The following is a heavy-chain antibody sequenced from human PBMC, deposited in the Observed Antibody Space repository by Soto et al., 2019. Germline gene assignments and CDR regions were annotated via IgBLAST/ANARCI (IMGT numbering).Heavy chain of an antibody. V-gene: IGHV4-59*01. CDR1: GGSISSYY. CDR3: ARLRDYDFWSGYYYYFDY. CDR2: IYYSGST. D-gene: IGHD3-3*01. J-gene: IGHJ4*02. Sequence: SETLSLTCTVSGGSISSYYWSWIRQPPGKGLEWIGYIYYSGSTNYNPSLKSRVTISVDTSKNQFSLKLSSVTAADTAVYYCARLRDYDFWSGYYYYFDYWGQGTLVTVSS.